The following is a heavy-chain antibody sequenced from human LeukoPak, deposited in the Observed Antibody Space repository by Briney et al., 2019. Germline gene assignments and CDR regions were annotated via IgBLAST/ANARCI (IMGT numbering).Heavy chain of an antibody. V-gene: IGHV3-33*01. CDR3: AGDYYDSSGMSLFDY. D-gene: IGHD3-22*01. J-gene: IGHJ4*02. CDR1: GFTFSSYG. Sequence: GGSLRLSCAASGFTFSSYGMHWARQAPGKGLEWVAVIWYDGSNKYYADSVKGRFTISRDNSKNTLYLQMNSLRAEDTAVYYCAGDYYDSSGMSLFDYWGQGTLVTVSS. CDR2: IWYDGSNK.